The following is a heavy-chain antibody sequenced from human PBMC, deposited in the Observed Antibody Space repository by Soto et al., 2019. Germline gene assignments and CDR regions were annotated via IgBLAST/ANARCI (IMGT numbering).Heavy chain of an antibody. CDR3: ARGLYSSSQRNWFDP. D-gene: IGHD6-13*01. CDR2: ISSSSSYI. J-gene: IGHJ5*02. CDR1: GFTFSSYS. Sequence: GGSLRLSCAASGFTFSSYSMNWVRQAPGKGLEWVSSISSSSSYIYYADSVKGRFTISRDNAKNSLYLQMNSLRAEDTAVYYCARGLYSSSQRNWFDPWGQGTLVTVSS. V-gene: IGHV3-21*01.